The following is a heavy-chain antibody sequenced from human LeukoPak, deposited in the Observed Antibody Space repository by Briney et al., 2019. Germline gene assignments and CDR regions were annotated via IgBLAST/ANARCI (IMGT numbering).Heavy chain of an antibody. V-gene: IGHV4-59*02. CDR1: GGSVSSYY. CDR3: ARVQGGLNYYYMDV. CDR2: IYYSGST. J-gene: IGHJ6*03. Sequence: SETLSLTCTVSGGSVSSYYWNWIRQPPGKGLEWIGYIYYSGSTNYNPSLKSRVTISVDTSKNHFSLKLSFVTAADTAVYYCARVQGGLNYYYMDVWGKGTTVTVSS. D-gene: IGHD3-16*01.